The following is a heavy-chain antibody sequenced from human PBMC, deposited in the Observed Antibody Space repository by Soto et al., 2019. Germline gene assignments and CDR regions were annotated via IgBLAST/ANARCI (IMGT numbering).Heavy chain of an antibody. D-gene: IGHD3-10*01. J-gene: IGHJ3*02. Sequence: DVQLLESGGGLIQPGGSLRLSCAASGFTFSSYAMSWVRQAPGKGLEWVSTFRGNGDGTYYADSVRGRFTVSRDNSKNTLYLQMNDLRGGDTAIYYCAKGPDPGAFDIWGQGTMVTVSS. CDR2: FRGNGDGT. CDR1: GFTFSSYA. V-gene: IGHV3-23*01. CDR3: AKGPDPGAFDI.